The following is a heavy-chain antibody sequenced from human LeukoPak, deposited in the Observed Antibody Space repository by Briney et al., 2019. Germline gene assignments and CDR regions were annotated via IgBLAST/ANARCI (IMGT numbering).Heavy chain of an antibody. CDR3: ARQAMVRGNSQTYYYYGMDV. Sequence: PSETLSLTCAVYGGSFSGYYWSWIRQPPGKGLEWIGSIYYSGSTYYNPSLKSRVTISVDTSKNQFSLKLSSVTAADTAVYYCARQAMVRGNSQTYYYYGMDVWGQGTTVTVSS. V-gene: IGHV4-34*01. CDR2: IYYSGST. D-gene: IGHD3-10*01. CDR1: GGSFSGYY. J-gene: IGHJ6*02.